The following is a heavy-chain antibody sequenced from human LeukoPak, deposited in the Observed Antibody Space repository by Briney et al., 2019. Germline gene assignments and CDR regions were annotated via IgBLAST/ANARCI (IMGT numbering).Heavy chain of an antibody. V-gene: IGHV4-59*01. CDR3: ARGILRFPHAFDI. Sequence: SETLSLTCTVPGGSISSYYWGWIRQPPWKGLEWLGDIYYSGSTNHNPSLNSRFTISVDTSKNQFSLKLSSVTAADTAVYYCARGILRFPHAFDIWGQGTMVTVSS. CDR1: GGSISSYY. CDR2: IYYSGST. D-gene: IGHD3-3*01. J-gene: IGHJ3*02.